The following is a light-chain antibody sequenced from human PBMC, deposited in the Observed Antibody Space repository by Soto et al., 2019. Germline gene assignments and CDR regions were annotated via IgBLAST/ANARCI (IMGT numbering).Light chain of an antibody. J-gene: IGKJ2*03. V-gene: IGKV3-20*01. CDR2: SAS. CDR1: QSVTSSY. CDR3: QQYGSSPLYS. Sequence: EIVLTQSPGTLSLSPGERATLSCRASQSVTSSYLAWYQQKPGQAPRLLIYSASSRAPGIPDRFSGSGSGTDFTLTINRLEPEDFAVYYCQQYGSSPLYSFGQGTKPEIK.